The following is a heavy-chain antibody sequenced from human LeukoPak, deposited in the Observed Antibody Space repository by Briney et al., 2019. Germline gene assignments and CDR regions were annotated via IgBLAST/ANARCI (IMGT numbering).Heavy chain of an antibody. D-gene: IGHD1-20*01. CDR3: ARGPANNWNHYYGMDV. CDR2: IYTSGST. CDR1: GGSISSYY. V-gene: IGHV4-4*07. Sequence: SETLSLTCTVSGGSISSYYWSWIRQPAGKGLEWIGRIYTSGSTNYNPSLKSRVTMSVDTSKNQFSLKLSSVTAADTAVYYCARGPANNWNHYYGMDVWGQGTTVTVSS. J-gene: IGHJ6*02.